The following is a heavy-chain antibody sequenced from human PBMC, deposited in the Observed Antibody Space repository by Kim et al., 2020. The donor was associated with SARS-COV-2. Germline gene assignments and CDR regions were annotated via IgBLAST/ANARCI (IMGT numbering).Heavy chain of an antibody. Sequence: GGSLRLSCAASGFSFSTSAMSWVRRAPGKGLEWVSTISAPGSNIYYADSVKGRFSISRDNSKNTLSLQMNSLRAEDTAVSYCAKSPWSAAIGRLFEIWG. J-gene: IGHJ3*02. V-gene: IGHV3-23*01. D-gene: IGHD6-13*01. CDR2: ISAPGSNI. CDR1: GFSFSTSA. CDR3: AKSPWSAAIGRLFEI.